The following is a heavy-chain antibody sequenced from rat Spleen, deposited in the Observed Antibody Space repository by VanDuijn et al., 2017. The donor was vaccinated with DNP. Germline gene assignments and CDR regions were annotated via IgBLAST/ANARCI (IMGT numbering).Heavy chain of an antibody. CDR1: GYSITSNY. J-gene: IGHJ3*01. CDR2: ISYSGST. CDR3: ARLFGYDGTYYFPYYFDL. Sequence: EVQLQESGPGLVKPSQSLSLTCSVTGYSITSNYWAWIRKFPGNKMEWMGYISYSGSTGYNPSLKSRISITRDTSKNQFFLQLNSITTEDTATYYCARLFGYDGTYYFPYYFDLWGQGTLVTVSS. D-gene: IGHD1-12*02. V-gene: IGHV3-1*01.